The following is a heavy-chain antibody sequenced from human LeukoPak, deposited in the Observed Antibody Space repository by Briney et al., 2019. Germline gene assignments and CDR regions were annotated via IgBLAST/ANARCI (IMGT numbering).Heavy chain of an antibody. CDR1: GGSISSYY. CDR2: IYTSGST. CDR3: ARASGHGAPYYYYYMDV. V-gene: IGHV4-4*07. J-gene: IGHJ6*03. Sequence: PSETLSLTCTVSGGSISSYYWSWIRQPAGKGLEWIGRIYTSGSTNYNPSLKSRVTVSVDTSKNQFSLKLSSVTAADTAVYYCARASGHGAPYYYYYMDVWGKGTTVTVSS.